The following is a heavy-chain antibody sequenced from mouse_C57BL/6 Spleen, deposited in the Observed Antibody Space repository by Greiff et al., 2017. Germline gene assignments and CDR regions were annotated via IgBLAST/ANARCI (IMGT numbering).Heavy chain of an antibody. CDR3: ARLGWDSYAMDY. CDR1: GYTFTSYW. Sequence: QVQLQQSGTELVKPGASVKLSCKASGYTFTSYWMHWVKQRPGQGLEWIGNINPSNGGTNYNEKFKSKATLTVDKASSAAYMQLSSLTSEDSAVYYCARLGWDSYAMDYWGQGTSVTVSS. CDR2: INPSNGGT. D-gene: IGHD4-1*01. J-gene: IGHJ4*01. V-gene: IGHV1-53*01.